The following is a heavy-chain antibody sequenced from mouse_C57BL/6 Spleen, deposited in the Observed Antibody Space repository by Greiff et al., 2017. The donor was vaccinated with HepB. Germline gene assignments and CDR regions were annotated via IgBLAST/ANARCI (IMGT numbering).Heavy chain of an antibody. Sequence: VQVVESGAELVRPGTSVKVSCKASGYAFTNYLIEWVKQRPGQGLEWIGVINPGSGGTNYNEKFKGKATLTADKSSSTAYMQLSSLTSEDSAVYFCARSRAQATCYFDYWGQGTTLTVSS. J-gene: IGHJ2*01. V-gene: IGHV1-54*01. CDR3: ARSRAQATCYFDY. D-gene: IGHD3-2*02. CDR1: GYAFTNYL. CDR2: INPGSGGT.